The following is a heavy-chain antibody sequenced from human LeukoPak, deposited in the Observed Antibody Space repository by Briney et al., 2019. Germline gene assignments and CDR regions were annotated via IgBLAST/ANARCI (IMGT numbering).Heavy chain of an antibody. Sequence: AGGSLRLSCTASGFTCSSYPRYWVRQAPGKGLEWVSAITGSGDATYYAESMKGRFTLSRDNSKNTLYLQMNSLRAEDTAVYYCASSSVYGYHDYWGQGNLVTVSS. D-gene: IGHD5-18*01. V-gene: IGHV3-23*01. J-gene: IGHJ4*02. CDR1: GFTCSSYP. CDR2: ITGSGDAT. CDR3: ASSSVYGYHDY.